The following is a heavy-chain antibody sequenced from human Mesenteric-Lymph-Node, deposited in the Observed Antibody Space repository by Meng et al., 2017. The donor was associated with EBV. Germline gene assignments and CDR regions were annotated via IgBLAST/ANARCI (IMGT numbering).Heavy chain of an antibody. J-gene: IGHJ5*02. CDR3: ARDRHFDP. CDR2: INHGGST. V-gene: IGHV4-34*01. Sequence: VHLQPWGAGLLKPSETLSPTFGVYGGSLSGYYWNWIRQPPGKGLEWIGDINHGGSTSYNPSLKSRVTISVDTSKNEFSLKMTSVTAADTAVYYCARDRHFDPWGQGTLVTVSS. CDR1: GGSLSGYY.